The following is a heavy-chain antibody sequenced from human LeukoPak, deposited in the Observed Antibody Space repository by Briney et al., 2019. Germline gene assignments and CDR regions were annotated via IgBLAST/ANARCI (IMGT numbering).Heavy chain of an antibody. CDR1: GFTFTSYA. Sequence: GGSLRLSCAASGFTFTSYAMSWVRQAPGKGLEWVSAITGSGGSTYYIASVKGRFTISRDNSKNTLYLQMNSLRAEDTAVYYCAKDPETYYYYGMDVWGQGTTVTVSS. J-gene: IGHJ6*02. V-gene: IGHV3-23*01. CDR3: AKDPETYYYYGMDV. CDR2: ITGSGGST.